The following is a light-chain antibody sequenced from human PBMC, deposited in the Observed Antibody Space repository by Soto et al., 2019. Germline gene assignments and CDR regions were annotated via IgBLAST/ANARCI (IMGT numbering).Light chain of an antibody. CDR1: QSISSW. Sequence: KMSQSPSTLSASVGDRVTITCRASQSISSWLAWYQQKPGKAPKLLIYKASSLESGVPSRFSGSGSGTEFTLTVSSLQPDDFATYYCQQYHSYSVTFGQGTRLE. J-gene: IGKJ5*01. CDR3: QQYHSYSVT. CDR2: KAS. V-gene: IGKV1-5*03.